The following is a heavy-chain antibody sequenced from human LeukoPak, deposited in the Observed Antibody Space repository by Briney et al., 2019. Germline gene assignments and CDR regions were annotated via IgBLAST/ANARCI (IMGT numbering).Heavy chain of an antibody. CDR2: ISSSSSYI. J-gene: IGHJ4*02. CDR3: ARVSWRDYGDFDY. D-gene: IGHD4-17*01. CDR1: GFTFSNAW. V-gene: IGHV3-21*01. Sequence: GGSLRLSCAASGFTFSNAWMSWVRQAPGKGLEWVSSISSSSSYIYYADSVKGRFTISRDNAKNSLYPQMNSLRAEDTAVYYCARVSWRDYGDFDYWGQGTLVTVSS.